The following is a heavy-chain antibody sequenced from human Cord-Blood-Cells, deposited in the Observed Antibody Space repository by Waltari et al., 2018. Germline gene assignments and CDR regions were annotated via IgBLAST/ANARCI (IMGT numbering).Heavy chain of an antibody. CDR2: IIPIFGTA. CDR3: ARDFGGSGSYYFDY. CDR1: GGTFSSYA. Sequence: QVQLVQSGAEVKKPGSSVKVSCKASGGTFSSYASSWVRQAPGQGLECMGGIIPIFGTANDAQKFQGRVTITADESTSTAYMELSSLRSEDTAVYYCARDFGGSGSYYFDYWGQGTLVTVSS. D-gene: IGHD3-10*01. V-gene: IGHV1-69*01. J-gene: IGHJ4*02.